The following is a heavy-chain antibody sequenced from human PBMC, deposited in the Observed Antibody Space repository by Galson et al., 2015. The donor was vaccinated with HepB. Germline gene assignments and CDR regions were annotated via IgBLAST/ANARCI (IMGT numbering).Heavy chain of an antibody. CDR2: IWYDGSNK. CDR3: ARDIYSGTRYYFDY. J-gene: IGHJ4*02. V-gene: IGHV3-33*01. D-gene: IGHD1-26*01. CDR1: GFTFSSYG. Sequence: SLRLSCAASGFTFSSYGMHWVRQAPGKGLEWVAVIWYDGSNKYYADSVKGRFTISRDNTKNTLYLQMNSLRAEDTAVYYCARDIYSGTRYYFDYWGQGTLVTVSS.